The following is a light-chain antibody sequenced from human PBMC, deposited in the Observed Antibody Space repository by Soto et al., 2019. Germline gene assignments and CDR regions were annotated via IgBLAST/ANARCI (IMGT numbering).Light chain of an antibody. V-gene: IGKV3-11*02. CDR1: QSVSSH. Sequence: EIMLTQSPGTLSLSPGERATLSCRASQSVSSHLAWYQEKPGQAPRLLIYDASNRATAIPARFSGSVSGRDLTVIISSLEPEDFAVYLCVPRTPWPLTCGQGSKVEIK. CDR3: VPRTPWPLT. J-gene: IGKJ1*01. CDR2: DAS.